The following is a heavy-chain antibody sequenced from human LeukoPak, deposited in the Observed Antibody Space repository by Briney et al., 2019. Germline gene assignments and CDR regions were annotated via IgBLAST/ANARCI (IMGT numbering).Heavy chain of an antibody. CDR2: ISSSGSTI. CDR1: GFTISYYS. V-gene: IGHV3-48*01. D-gene: IGHD3-22*01. Sequence: GGSLRLSYAASGFTISYYSMNWVRQAPGKGLEWVSYISSSGSTIYYADSVKGRFTISRDNAKNSLYLQMNSLRAEDTAVYYCARGAYYYDSSTYLSDVAYWGQGTLVTVSS. CDR3: ARGAYYYDSSTYLSDVAY. J-gene: IGHJ4*02.